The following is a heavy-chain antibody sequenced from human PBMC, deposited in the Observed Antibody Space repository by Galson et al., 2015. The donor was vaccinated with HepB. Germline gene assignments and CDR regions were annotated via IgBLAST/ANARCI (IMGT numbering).Heavy chain of an antibody. CDR1: GGSISSYY. J-gene: IGHJ5*02. CDR2: IYTSGST. D-gene: IGHD3-10*01. V-gene: IGHV4-4*07. CDR3: ARVRGSNPNWFDP. Sequence: SETLSLTCTVSGGSISSYYWSWIRQPPGKGLERIGRIYTSGSTNYNPSLKSRVTMSVDTSKNQLSLKLSSVTAADTAVYYCARVRGSNPNWFDPWGQGTLVTVSS.